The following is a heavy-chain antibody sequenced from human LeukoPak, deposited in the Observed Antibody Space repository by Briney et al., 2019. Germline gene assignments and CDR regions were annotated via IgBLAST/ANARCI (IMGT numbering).Heavy chain of an antibody. D-gene: IGHD3-16*01. Sequence: GGSLRLSCAASGFTFSSCSMNWVRQAPGKGLEGVSYISSSSGTIYYADSVKGRFTISRDNAKNSLYLQMNSLSAEDTAVYYCARGGGIPFDYWGQGTLVTV. CDR2: ISSSSGTI. J-gene: IGHJ4*02. CDR3: ARGGGIPFDY. V-gene: IGHV3-48*01. CDR1: GFTFSSCS.